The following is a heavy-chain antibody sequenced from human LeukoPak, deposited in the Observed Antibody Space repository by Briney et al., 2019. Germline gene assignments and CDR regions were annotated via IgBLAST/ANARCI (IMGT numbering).Heavy chain of an antibody. J-gene: IGHJ4*02. Sequence: ASVKVSCKTSGYTFTTYAINWVRQAPGQGLEWMGWINTNTGNPTYAQCFTGRFVFSLDTSVSTTYLQISSLKAEDTAIYYCARSNNDGDYLGVGFDYWGQGALVTVSS. CDR3: ARSNNDGDYLGVGFDY. V-gene: IGHV7-4-1*02. CDR1: GYTFTTYA. D-gene: IGHD4-17*01. CDR2: INTNTGNP.